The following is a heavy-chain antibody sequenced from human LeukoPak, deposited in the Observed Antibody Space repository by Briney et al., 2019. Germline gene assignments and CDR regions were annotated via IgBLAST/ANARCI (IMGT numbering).Heavy chain of an antibody. Sequence: GGSLRLSCAASGFTFSNAGMSWVRQAPGKGLEWVGRIKSKTDGGTTDYAAPVKGRFTISRDDSKNTLYLQMSSLRAEDTAVYYCARDPAGSSGWYPPLFDYWGQGTLVTVSS. CDR1: GFTFSNAG. D-gene: IGHD6-19*01. CDR2: IKSKTDGGTT. J-gene: IGHJ4*02. CDR3: ARDPAGSSGWYPPLFDY. V-gene: IGHV3-15*01.